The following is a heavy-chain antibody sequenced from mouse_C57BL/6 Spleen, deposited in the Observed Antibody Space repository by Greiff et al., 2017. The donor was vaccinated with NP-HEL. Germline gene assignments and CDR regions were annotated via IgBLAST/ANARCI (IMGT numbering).Heavy chain of an antibody. Sequence: EVKLMESGPGLVKPSQSLSLTCSVTGYSITSGYYWNWIRQFPGNKLEWMGYISYDGSNNYNPSLKNRISITRDTSKNQFFLKLNSVTTEDTATYYCARDYYYGSSYPDYYAMDYWGQGTSVTVSS. CDR1: GYSITSGYY. J-gene: IGHJ4*01. CDR2: ISYDGSN. CDR3: ARDYYYGSSYPDYYAMDY. V-gene: IGHV3-6*01. D-gene: IGHD1-1*01.